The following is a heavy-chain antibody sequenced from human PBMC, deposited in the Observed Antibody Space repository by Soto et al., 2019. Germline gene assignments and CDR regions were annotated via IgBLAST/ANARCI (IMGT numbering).Heavy chain of an antibody. J-gene: IGHJ6*02. V-gene: IGHV1-8*01. D-gene: IGHD6-19*01. CDR3: ARSPPAYSSGWYSGATTNYYYYGMDV. CDR2: MNPNSGNT. CDR1: GYTFTSYD. Sequence: ASVKVSCKASGYTFTSYDINWVRQATGQGLEWMGWMNPNSGNTGYAQKFQGRVTMTRNTSISTAYMELSSLRSEDTAVYYCARSPPAYSSGWYSGATTNYYYYGMDVWGQGTTVTVSS.